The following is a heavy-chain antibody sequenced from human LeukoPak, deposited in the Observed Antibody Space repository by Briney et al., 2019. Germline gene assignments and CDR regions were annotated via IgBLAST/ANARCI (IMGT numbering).Heavy chain of an antibody. CDR3: ANNYGDYFDY. CDR2: ISYDGSNK. D-gene: IGHD4-17*01. Sequence: PGGSLRLSCAASGFTFSSYGMHWVRQAPGKGLEWVAVISYDGSNKYYADSVKGRFTISRDNSKNTLYLQMNSLRAEDTALYYCANNYGDYFDYWGQGTLVTVSS. J-gene: IGHJ4*02. CDR1: GFTFSSYG. V-gene: IGHV3-30*18.